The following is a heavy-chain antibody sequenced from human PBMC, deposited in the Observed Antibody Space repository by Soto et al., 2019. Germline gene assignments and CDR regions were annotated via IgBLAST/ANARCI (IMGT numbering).Heavy chain of an antibody. CDR2: ISSSSSYI. V-gene: IGHV3-21*01. CDR3: ARDKPDGGPNYYYYGMDV. CDR1: GFAFISYS. D-gene: IGHD3-10*01. J-gene: IGHJ6*02. Sequence: WGSLRLSCAASGFAFISYSINCFRHSPFKWREWVSSISSSSSYIYYADSVKGRFTISRDNAKNSLYLQMNSLRAEDTAVYYCARDKPDGGPNYYYYGMDVWGQGTTVTVSS.